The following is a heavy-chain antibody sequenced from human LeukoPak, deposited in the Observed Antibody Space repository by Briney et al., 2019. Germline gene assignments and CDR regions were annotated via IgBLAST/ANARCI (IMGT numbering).Heavy chain of an antibody. Sequence: GGSLRLSCAASGFTFSDAWMSWVRQAPGKGLEWVGRIKSKTDGGTTDYAAPVKGRFTISRDDSKNTLYLQMNSLKTEDTAVYYCTTHRGNRSRYFDYWGQGTLVTVSS. CDR1: GFTFSDAW. CDR3: TTHRGNRSRYFDY. D-gene: IGHD1-14*01. CDR2: IKSKTDGGTT. V-gene: IGHV3-15*01. J-gene: IGHJ4*02.